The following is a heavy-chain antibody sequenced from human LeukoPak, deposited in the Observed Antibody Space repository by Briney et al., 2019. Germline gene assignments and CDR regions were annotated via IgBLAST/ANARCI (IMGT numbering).Heavy chain of an antibody. CDR3: ARQSRSNWFDP. J-gene: IGHJ5*02. D-gene: IGHD2-2*01. CDR2: IYHSGST. Sequence: SETLSLTCAVSGYSISSGYYWGWIRQPPGKGLEWIGSIYHSGSTYYNPSLKSRVTISVDTSKNQFSLKLSSVTAADTAVYYCARQSRSNWFDPWGQGTLVTVSS. V-gene: IGHV4-38-2*01. CDR1: GYSISSGYY.